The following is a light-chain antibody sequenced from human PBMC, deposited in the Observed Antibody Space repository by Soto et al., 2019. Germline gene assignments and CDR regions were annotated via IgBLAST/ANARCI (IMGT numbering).Light chain of an antibody. J-gene: IGKJ1*01. CDR2: KAS. V-gene: IGKV1-5*03. CDR1: QTIINW. CDR3: QQYHTYWWT. Sequence: DIQMTQSPSTLSASVGDRVTITCRASQTIINWLDWYQQKPGKAPKLLIYKASTLEGEVPSRFSGSGSETEFTLTINSLQPDDSATYYCQQYHTYWWTFGQGTKVDIK.